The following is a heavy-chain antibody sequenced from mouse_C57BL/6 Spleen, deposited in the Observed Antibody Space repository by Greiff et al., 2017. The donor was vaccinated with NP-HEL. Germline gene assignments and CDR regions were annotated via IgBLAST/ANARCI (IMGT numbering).Heavy chain of an antibody. CDR2: ISSGSSTI. D-gene: IGHD1-1*01. J-gene: IGHJ4*01. CDR3: ARQTTVVATGAMDY. Sequence: VQLKESGGGLVKPGGSLKLSCAASGFTFSDYGMHWVRQAPEKGLEWVAYISSGSSTIYYADTVKGRFTISRDNAKNTLFLQMTSLRSEDTAMYYCARQTTVVATGAMDYWGQGTSVTVSS. CDR1: GFTFSDYG. V-gene: IGHV5-17*01.